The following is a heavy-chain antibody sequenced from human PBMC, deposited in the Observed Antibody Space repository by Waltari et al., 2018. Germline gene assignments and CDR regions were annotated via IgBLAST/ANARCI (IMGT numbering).Heavy chain of an antibody. CDR3: ARDPTVGATPDWYFDL. V-gene: IGHV1-3*01. CDR1: GYTFTSYA. J-gene: IGHJ2*01. Sequence: QVQLVQSGAEVKKPGASVKVSCKASGYTFTSYAMHWVRQAPGQRLEWMGWINAGNGNTKDSQKFQGRVTITRDTSASTAYMELSSLRSEDTAVYYCARDPTVGATPDWYFDLWGRGTLVTVSS. D-gene: IGHD1-26*01. CDR2: INAGNGNT.